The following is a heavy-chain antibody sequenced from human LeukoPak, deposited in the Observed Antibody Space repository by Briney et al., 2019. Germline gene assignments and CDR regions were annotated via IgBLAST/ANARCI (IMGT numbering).Heavy chain of an antibody. D-gene: IGHD4-11*01. J-gene: IGHJ4*02. Sequence: ASVKVSCKASGYTFTSYGISWVRRAPGQGLEWMGWISAYNGNTNYAQKLQGRVTMTTDTSTSTAYMELGSLRSDDTAVYYCARDLTKFSNPPYGYWGQGTLVSVSS. CDR3: ARDLTKFSNPPYGY. CDR2: ISAYNGNT. V-gene: IGHV1-18*01. CDR1: GYTFTSYG.